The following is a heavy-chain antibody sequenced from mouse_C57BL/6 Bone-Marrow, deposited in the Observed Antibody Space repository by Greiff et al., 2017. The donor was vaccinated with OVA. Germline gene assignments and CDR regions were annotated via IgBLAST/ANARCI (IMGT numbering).Heavy chain of an antibody. V-gene: IGHV1-81*01. CDR2: IYPRSGNT. CDR1: GYTFTSYG. D-gene: IGHD2-4*01. J-gene: IGHJ3*01. CDR3: ARGGYDYGGGTWFAY. Sequence: VQLQQSVAELVRPGASVKLSCTASGYTFTSYGISWVKQRTGQGLEWIGEIYPRSGNTYYNEKFKGKATLTADKSSSTAYMELRSLTSEDSAVYFGARGGYDYGGGTWFAYWGQGTLVTVSA.